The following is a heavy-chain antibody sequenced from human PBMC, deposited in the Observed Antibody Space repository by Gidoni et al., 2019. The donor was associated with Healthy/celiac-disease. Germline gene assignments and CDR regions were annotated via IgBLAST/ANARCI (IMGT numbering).Heavy chain of an antibody. D-gene: IGHD3-10*01. CDR1: GGSFSGYY. J-gene: IGHJ6*02. CDR3: ARRGGRYYYGSGSQTLYGMDV. V-gene: IGHV4-34*01. CDR2: INHSGST. Sequence: QVQLPQWGAGLLKPSETLSLTCTVYGGSFSGYYWSWIRQPPGKGLEWIGEINHSGSTNYNPSLKSRVTISVDTSKNQFSLKLSSVTAADTAVYYCARRGGRYYYGSGSQTLYGMDVWGQGTTVTVSS.